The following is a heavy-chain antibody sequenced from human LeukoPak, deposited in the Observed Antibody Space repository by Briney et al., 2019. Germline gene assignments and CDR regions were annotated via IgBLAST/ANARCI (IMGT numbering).Heavy chain of an antibody. J-gene: IGHJ4*02. D-gene: IGHD2-21*02. CDR2: ISSSSSYI. V-gene: IGHV3-21*01. Sequence: GGSLRLSCAASGFTFSSYSMNWVRQAPGKGLEWVSSISSSSSYIYYADSVKGRFTISRDNAKNSLYLQMNSLRAEDTAVYYCARQRMVVTAPDYWGQGTLVTVSS. CDR3: ARQRMVVTAPDY. CDR1: GFTFSSYS.